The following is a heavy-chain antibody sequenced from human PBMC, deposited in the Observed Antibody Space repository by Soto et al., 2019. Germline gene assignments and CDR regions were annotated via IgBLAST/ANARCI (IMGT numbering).Heavy chain of an antibody. Sequence: TLSLTCAVYGGSFSGYYWSWIRQPPGKGLEWIGEINHSGSTNYNPSLKSRVTISVDTSKNQFSLKLSSVTAADTAVYYCARGISFTIFGVVTSISRFDPWGQGTLVTVS. CDR2: INHSGST. D-gene: IGHD3-3*01. CDR1: GGSFSGYY. CDR3: ARGISFTIFGVVTSISRFDP. V-gene: IGHV4-34*01. J-gene: IGHJ5*02.